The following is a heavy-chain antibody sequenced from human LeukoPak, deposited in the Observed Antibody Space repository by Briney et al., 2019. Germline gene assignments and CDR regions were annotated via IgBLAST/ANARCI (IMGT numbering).Heavy chain of an antibody. CDR2: IYGGGGT. V-gene: IGHV3-66*01. Sequence: PGGSLRLSCAASGFTVSNNYMSWVRQVPGKGLQWVSLIYGGGGTRNADSVKGRFTISRDNSKNTLYLQMDSLRAEDTAVYYCATRSVAAPKWGQGTLVTVSS. D-gene: IGHD6-25*01. CDR3: ATRSVAAPK. J-gene: IGHJ4*02. CDR1: GFTVSNNY.